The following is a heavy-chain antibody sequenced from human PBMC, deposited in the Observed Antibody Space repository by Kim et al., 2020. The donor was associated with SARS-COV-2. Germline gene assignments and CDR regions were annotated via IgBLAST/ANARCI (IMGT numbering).Heavy chain of an antibody. V-gene: IGHV3-11*05. Sequence: ADYLKGRFTISRDNAENSLYLEMNSLRAEDTAVYYCARVAVGASSWHYFDSWGQGTLVTVSS. D-gene: IGHD6-13*01. J-gene: IGHJ4*02. CDR3: ARVAVGASSWHYFDS.